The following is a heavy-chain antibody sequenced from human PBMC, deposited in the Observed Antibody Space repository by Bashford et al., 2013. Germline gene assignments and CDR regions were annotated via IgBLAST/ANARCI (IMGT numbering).Heavy chain of an antibody. Sequence: VASVKVSCKASGYTFTSYYMALGATRPLGQGLEWMGIINPSGGSTSYAQKLQGRVTMTRDTSTSTVYMELSSLRSEDTAVYYCARAGGTYVSTTGGQGTLGHRSPQ. J-gene: IGHJ4*02. CDR3: ARAGGTYVSTT. CDR2: INPSGGST. V-gene: IGHV1-46*04. CDR1: GYTFTSYY. D-gene: IGHD3-16*01.